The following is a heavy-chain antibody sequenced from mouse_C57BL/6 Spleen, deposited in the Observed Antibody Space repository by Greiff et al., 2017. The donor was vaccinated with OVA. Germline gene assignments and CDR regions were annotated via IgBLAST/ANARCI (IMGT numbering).Heavy chain of an antibody. Sequence: QVQLQQSGAELARPGASVKLSCKASGYTFTSYGISWVKQRTGQGLEWIGEIYPRSGNTYYNEKFKGKATLTADKSSSTAYMELSSRTSEDSAVYVCARARYGNYEAWFAYWGQGTLVTVSA. CDR2: IYPRSGNT. J-gene: IGHJ3*01. CDR1: GYTFTSYG. D-gene: IGHD2-10*02. V-gene: IGHV1-81*01. CDR3: ARARYGNYEAWFAY.